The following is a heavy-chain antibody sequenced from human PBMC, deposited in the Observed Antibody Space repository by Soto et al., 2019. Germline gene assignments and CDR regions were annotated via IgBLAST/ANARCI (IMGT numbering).Heavy chain of an antibody. J-gene: IGHJ3*02. CDR2: IIPIFGTA. V-gene: IGHV1-69*12. Sequence: QVQLVQSGAEVKKPGSSVKVSCKASGGTFSSYAISWVRQAPGQGLEWMGGIIPIFGTANYAQKFQGRVTITGDESTNTAYMELRSLRSEDTAVYYCARPITVWGAFDIWGQGTMVTVSS. CDR3: ARPITVWGAFDI. D-gene: IGHD3-16*01. CDR1: GGTFSSYA.